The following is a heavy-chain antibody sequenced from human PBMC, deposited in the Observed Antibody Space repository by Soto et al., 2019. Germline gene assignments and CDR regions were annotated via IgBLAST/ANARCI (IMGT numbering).Heavy chain of an antibody. CDR3: ARDLRASAGGVKGYYYYGMDV. Sequence: ATVKVSCKASGYTFTGYYMHWVRQAPGQGIEWMGWINPNSGGTNYAQKFQGWVTMTRDTSISAAYMELSRLRSDDTAVYYCARDLRASAGGVKGYYYYGMDVWGQGTTVTVSS. J-gene: IGHJ6*02. CDR2: INPNSGGT. CDR1: GYTFTGYY. D-gene: IGHD3-3*01. V-gene: IGHV1-2*04.